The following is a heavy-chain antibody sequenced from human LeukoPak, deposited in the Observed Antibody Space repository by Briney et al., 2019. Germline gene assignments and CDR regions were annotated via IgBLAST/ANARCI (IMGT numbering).Heavy chain of an antibody. CDR1: GFTFSTYW. CDR2: IKQDGSEK. CDR3: ACTPASYYYYYGMDV. J-gene: IGHJ6*04. D-gene: IGHD2-2*01. Sequence: GGSLTLSCPASGFTFSTYWMSWVRQAPGKGREGVANIKQDGSEKDYVDSVKGRLTISRDNAKNSLYLQMNSLRDEDTAVYYCACTPASYYYYYGMDVWGKGTTVTVSS. V-gene: IGHV3-7*03.